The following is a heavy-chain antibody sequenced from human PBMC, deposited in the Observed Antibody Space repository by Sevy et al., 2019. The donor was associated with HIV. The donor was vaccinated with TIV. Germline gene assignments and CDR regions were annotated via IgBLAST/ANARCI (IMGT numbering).Heavy chain of an antibody. Sequence: GGSLRLSCTASGFTFSSYSMNWVRQAPGKGLEWVSYISSSSSTIYYADSVKGRFTISRDNAKNSLYLQMNSLRDEDTAVYYCARDPGCSGGSCYRVTTFDYWGQGTLVTVSS. CDR2: ISSSSSTI. D-gene: IGHD2-15*01. CDR1: GFTFSSYS. J-gene: IGHJ4*02. CDR3: ARDPGCSGGSCYRVTTFDY. V-gene: IGHV3-48*02.